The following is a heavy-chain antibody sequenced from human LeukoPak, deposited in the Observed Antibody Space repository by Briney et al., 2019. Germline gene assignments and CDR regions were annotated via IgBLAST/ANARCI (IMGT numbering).Heavy chain of an antibody. D-gene: IGHD6-19*01. V-gene: IGHV3-9*01. CDR3: AKDGRRIAVAGTCWFDP. Sequence: PGRSLRLSCAASGFTFDDYAMHWDRQAPGKGLEWVSGISWNSGSIGYADSVKGRFTISRDNAKNSLYLQMNSLRAEDTALYYCAKDGRRIAVAGTCWFDPWGQGTLVTVSS. CDR1: GFTFDDYA. J-gene: IGHJ5*02. CDR2: ISWNSGSI.